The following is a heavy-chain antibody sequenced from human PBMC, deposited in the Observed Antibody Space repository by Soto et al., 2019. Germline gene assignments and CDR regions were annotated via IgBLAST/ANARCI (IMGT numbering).Heavy chain of an antibody. CDR3: ARAYYGSGNFDY. Sequence: NPSETLSLTCAVSGYSISSGYYWGWIRQPPGKGLEWIGSIYHSGSTYYNPSLKSRVTISVDTSKNQFSLKLSSVTAADTAVYYCARAYYGSGNFDYWGQGTLVTVSS. V-gene: IGHV4-38-2*01. D-gene: IGHD3-10*01. CDR2: IYHSGST. CDR1: GYSISSGYY. J-gene: IGHJ4*02.